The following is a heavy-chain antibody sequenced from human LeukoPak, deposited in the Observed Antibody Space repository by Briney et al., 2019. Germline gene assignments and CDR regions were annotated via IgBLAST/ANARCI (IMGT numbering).Heavy chain of an antibody. J-gene: IGHJ4*02. Sequence: SQTLSLTCAISGDSVSSNTAAWNWIRQSPSKGLEWLGSTYYRSKWFRDYAVSVKSRITIDADTSKNQFSLQLNSVTPEDTAVYYCARKGTVTTPFDYWGQGILVTVSS. V-gene: IGHV6-1*01. D-gene: IGHD4-11*01. CDR1: GDSVSSNTAA. CDR2: TYYRSKWFR. CDR3: ARKGTVTTPFDY.